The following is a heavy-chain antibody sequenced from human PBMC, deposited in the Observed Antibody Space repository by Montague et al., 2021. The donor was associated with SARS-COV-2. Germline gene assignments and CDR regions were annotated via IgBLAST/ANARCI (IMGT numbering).Heavy chain of an antibody. V-gene: IGHV4-34*01. CDR3: ARGHQGVAMIVVVMIGAEYCIDY. CDR1: GGSFNDYY. J-gene: IGHJ4*02. CDR2: ITHGGIT. Sequence: SETLSLTCAVYGGSFNDYYWSWIRQPPGKGLEWIGQITHGGITNYSPSLKSRVTISADTSKNHFSLKLNSVTAADTANYYCARGHQGVAMIVVVMIGAEYCIDYWGQGSLVTVSS. D-gene: IGHD3-22*01.